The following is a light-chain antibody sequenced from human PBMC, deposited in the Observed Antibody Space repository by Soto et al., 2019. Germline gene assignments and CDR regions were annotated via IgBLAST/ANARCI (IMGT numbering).Light chain of an antibody. J-gene: IGLJ1*01. V-gene: IGLV2-14*01. CDR1: NNEVGGYDY. CDR2: EVT. Sequence: QSVLTQPSSVFGSPGQSLAISFPGTNNEVGGYDYVSWYQQQPDKAPKLIIYEVTQRPSGVSHRFSGSKSGNTASLTISWLQAEDEADYYCSSHTSSNTRVFGTGTKVAGL. CDR3: SSHTSSNTRV.